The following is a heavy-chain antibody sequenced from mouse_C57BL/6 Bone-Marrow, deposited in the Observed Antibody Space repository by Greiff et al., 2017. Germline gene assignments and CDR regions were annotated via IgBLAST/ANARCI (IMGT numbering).Heavy chain of an antibody. D-gene: IGHD1-1*01. CDR1: GYAFSSYW. V-gene: IGHV1-80*01. CDR2: IYPGDGDT. CDR3: ARGHYYGSLP. Sequence: VKLMESGAELVKPGASVKISCKASGYAFSSYWMNWVKQRPGTGLEWIGQIYPGDGDTNYNGKFKGKATLTADKSSSTAYMQLSSLTSEDSAVYFCARGHYYGSLPWGQGTTLTVSS. J-gene: IGHJ2*01.